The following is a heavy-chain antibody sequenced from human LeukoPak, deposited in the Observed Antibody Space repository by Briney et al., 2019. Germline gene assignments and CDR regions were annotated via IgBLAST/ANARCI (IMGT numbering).Heavy chain of an antibody. CDR2: IIPIFGTA. V-gene: IGHV1-69*05. CDR3: ARRYYYDSSGYYRD. CDR1: GYTFIDYY. D-gene: IGHD3-22*01. Sequence: SVKVSCKASGYTFIDYYIHWVRQAPGQGLEWMGGIIPIFGTANYAQKFQGRVTITTDESTSTAYMELSSLRSEDTAVYYCARRYYYDSSGYYRDWGQGTLVTVSS. J-gene: IGHJ4*02.